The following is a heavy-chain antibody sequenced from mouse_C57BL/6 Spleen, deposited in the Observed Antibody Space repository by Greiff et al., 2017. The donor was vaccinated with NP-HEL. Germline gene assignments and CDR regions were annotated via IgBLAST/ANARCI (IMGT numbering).Heavy chain of an antibody. CDR2: ISYDGSN. CDR1: GYSITSGYY. D-gene: IGHD1-1*01. J-gene: IGHJ3*01. V-gene: IGHV3-6*01. CDR3: ASDYYGSSYGFAY. Sequence: EVQLKESGPGLVKPSQSLSLTCSVTGYSITSGYYWNWIRQFPGNKLEWMGYISYDGSNNYNPSLKNRISITRDTSKNQFFLKLNSVTTEDTATYYCASDYYGSSYGFAYWGQGTLVTVSA.